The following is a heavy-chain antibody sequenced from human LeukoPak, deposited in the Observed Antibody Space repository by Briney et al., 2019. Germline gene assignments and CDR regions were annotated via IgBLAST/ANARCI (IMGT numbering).Heavy chain of an antibody. D-gene: IGHD6-13*01. Sequence: GGSLRLSCTASGFSVSHNYMNWVRQAPGKGLEWVALIYSGGNTHYADSVTGRFTISRDNSKNTLYLQMSSLRVEDTAVYYCTRDSPGIAASVSGGWGQGTLVTVSS. CDR1: GFSVSHNY. CDR2: IYSGGNT. CDR3: TRDSPGIAASVSGG. J-gene: IGHJ4*02. V-gene: IGHV3-53*01.